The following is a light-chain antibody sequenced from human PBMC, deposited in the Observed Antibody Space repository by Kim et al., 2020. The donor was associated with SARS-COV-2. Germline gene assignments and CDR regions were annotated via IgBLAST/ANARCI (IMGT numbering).Light chain of an antibody. CDR1: QSVLYSSDNKNY. CDR2: WAS. CDR3: QQYYGTPRT. V-gene: IGKV4-1*01. J-gene: IGKJ4*01. Sequence: ATINCKSSQSVLYSSDNKNYLAWYQQKPGQPPMLLIYWASTRNSGVPDRFSGSGSGTEFTLTISSLQAEDVAVYYCQQYYGTPRTFGGGTKVEIK.